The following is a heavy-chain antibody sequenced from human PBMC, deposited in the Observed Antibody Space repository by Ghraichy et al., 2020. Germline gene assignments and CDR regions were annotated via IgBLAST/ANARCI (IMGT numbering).Heavy chain of an antibody. D-gene: IGHD3-16*01. CDR3: ARLIRGAYDY. J-gene: IGHJ4*02. V-gene: IGHV6-1*01. CDR2: TYYRSKWSN. Sequence: SETLSLTCAISGDSVSNNNVAWTWLRQSPSRGFEWLGGTYYRSKWSNDYAASVKSQITIKPDTSKNQFSLQLNSVTPEDTAMYYCARLIRGAYDYWGQGTLVTVSS. CDR1: GDSVSNNNVA.